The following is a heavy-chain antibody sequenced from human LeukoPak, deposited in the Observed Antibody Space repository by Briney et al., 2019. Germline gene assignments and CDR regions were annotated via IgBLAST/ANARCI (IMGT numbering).Heavy chain of an antibody. CDR3: AKDLVCSSTSCYPY. J-gene: IGHJ4*02. CDR2: ISGSGGST. Sequence: GGSLRLSCAASAFTFSSYAMSWVRQAPGKGLEWVSGISGSGGSTYYADSVKGRFTISRNNSKNTLYLQMNSLRADDTAVYYCAKDLVCSSTSCYPYWGQGTLVTVSS. CDR1: AFTFSSYA. D-gene: IGHD2-2*01. V-gene: IGHV3-23*01.